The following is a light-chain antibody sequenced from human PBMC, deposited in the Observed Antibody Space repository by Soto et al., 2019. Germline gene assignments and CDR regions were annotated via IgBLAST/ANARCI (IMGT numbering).Light chain of an antibody. CDR1: QSIRSC. J-gene: IGKJ5*01. V-gene: IGKV1-39*01. Sequence: DIQMTQSPSSLSASVGDRVTITCRASQSIRSCLNWYQQKPGKAPKVLIYAASSLQSGVPSRFSGSGSGTDFTLTISSLQPEDFATYYCQQSDSTPITFGQGTRLEIK. CDR3: QQSDSTPIT. CDR2: AAS.